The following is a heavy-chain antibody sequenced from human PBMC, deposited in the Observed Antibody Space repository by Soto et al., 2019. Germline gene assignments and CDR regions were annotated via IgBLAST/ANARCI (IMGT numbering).Heavy chain of an antibody. V-gene: IGHV1-69*01. J-gene: IGHJ4*02. D-gene: IGHD3-22*01. CDR1: GGTFSSYA. CDR3: ARDLGYYDSSGYYPYYFDY. CDR2: IIPIFGTA. Sequence: QVQLVQPGAEVKKPGSSVKVSCKASGGTFSSYAISWVRQAPGQGLEWMGGIIPIFGTANYAQKFQGRVTITAYESTSTAYMELSSLRSEDTAVYYCARDLGYYDSSGYYPYYFDYWGQGTLVTVSS.